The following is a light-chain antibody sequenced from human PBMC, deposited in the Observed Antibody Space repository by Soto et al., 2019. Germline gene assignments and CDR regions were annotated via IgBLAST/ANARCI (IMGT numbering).Light chain of an antibody. V-gene: IGLV1-44*01. J-gene: IGLJ1*01. CDR3: AAWDATLDGYV. CDR1: SSNLGDNT. CDR2: SYD. Sequence: QPVLNQPPSAYGTPGQRVTIFCSTSSSNLGDNTVNWYQHVPGTAPKLLTYSYDQRPSGVPDRFSGSRSGTSASLAISGLQSEDEADYYCAAWDATLDGYVVGTGTKVTVL.